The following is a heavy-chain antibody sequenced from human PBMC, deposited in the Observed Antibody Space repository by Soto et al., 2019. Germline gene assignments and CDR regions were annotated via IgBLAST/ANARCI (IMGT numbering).Heavy chain of an antibody. CDR2: ISGSGGST. CDR3: AKDPGAAGRPYYFGS. D-gene: IGHD1-26*01. Sequence: EVQLLESGGGLVQPGGSLRLSCAASGFTFGSYAMSWVRQAPGKGLEWVSGISGSGGSTYYPDSVKGRFTISRDNSKSTLYLQMGSLRADDTAVYYCAKDPGAAGRPYYFGSWGQGTVVTVSS. CDR1: GFTFGSYA. J-gene: IGHJ4*02. V-gene: IGHV3-23*01.